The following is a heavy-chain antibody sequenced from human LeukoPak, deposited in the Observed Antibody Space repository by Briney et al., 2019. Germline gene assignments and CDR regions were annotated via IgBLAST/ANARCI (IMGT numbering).Heavy chain of an antibody. Sequence: GASVKVSCKASGGTFSSYAISWVRQAPGQGLEWMGGIIPIFGTANYAQKFQGRVTMTRDMSTSTVYMELSSLRSEDTAVYYCARDGGYYHDSSGYYEGDYFDYWGQGTLVTVSS. CDR3: ARDGGYYHDSSGYYEGDYFDY. V-gene: IGHV1-69*05. CDR2: IIPIFGTA. D-gene: IGHD3-22*01. CDR1: GGTFSSYA. J-gene: IGHJ4*02.